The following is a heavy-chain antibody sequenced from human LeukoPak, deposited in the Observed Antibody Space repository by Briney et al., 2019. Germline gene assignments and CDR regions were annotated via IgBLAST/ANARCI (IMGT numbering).Heavy chain of an antibody. D-gene: IGHD4-17*01. Sequence: KPGGSLRLSCAASGFTFSDYYMSWIGQAPGKGLEWVSYVSGGSSYTNYADSVKGRFTISRDNAKNSLYLQINSLRAEDTAVYYCARIYGDSFFDCWGQGTLVTVSS. CDR1: GFTFSDYY. J-gene: IGHJ4*02. V-gene: IGHV3-11*03. CDR3: ARIYGDSFFDC. CDR2: VSGGSSYT.